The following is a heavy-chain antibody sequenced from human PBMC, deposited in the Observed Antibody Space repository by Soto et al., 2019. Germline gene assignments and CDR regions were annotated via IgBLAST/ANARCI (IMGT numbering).Heavy chain of an antibody. V-gene: IGHV3-74*01. J-gene: IGHJ4*02. D-gene: IGHD5-12*01. CDR1: GFTLSNYW. CDR3: VRIRRGDGYTFGY. CDR2: INTDGSTT. Sequence: EVQLVESGGVSVQPGGSLRPSCTASGFTLSNYWMHWVRQAPGKGLVWVSRINTDGSTTTYADSVKGRFTISRDNAKNTLYLQMNSLRDEDTVVYYCVRIRRGDGYTFGYWGQGTLVTVSS.